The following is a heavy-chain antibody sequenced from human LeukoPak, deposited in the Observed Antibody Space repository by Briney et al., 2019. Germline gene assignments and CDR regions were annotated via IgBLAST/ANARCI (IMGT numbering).Heavy chain of an antibody. CDR3: ARASDSSGYFNWFDP. J-gene: IGHJ5*02. CDR2: INPSSGDT. Sequence: GASVKVSCKASGYIFTGYYMHWVRQAPGQGLEWMGWINPSSGDTNFVQKFQGRVTMTRDTSISTVYMELNSLRSDDTAVYYCARASDSSGYFNWFDPWGQGTLVIVSS. D-gene: IGHD3-22*01. CDR1: GYIFTGYY. V-gene: IGHV1-2*02.